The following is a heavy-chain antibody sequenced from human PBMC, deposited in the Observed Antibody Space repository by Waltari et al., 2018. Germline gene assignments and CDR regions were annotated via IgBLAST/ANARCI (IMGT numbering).Heavy chain of an antibody. Sequence: QVQLRESGPRLIRPSETLSLTCALSGSSITSRNYYWEWIRQPPGRGVEWVGNMYDSGITYYNASLKSRVSISVDSSKNQFSLRLTSVTAADTAVYYCTRRRFSNFYHFDYWGLGTLVTVS. CDR2: MYDSGIT. CDR1: GSSITSRNYY. D-gene: IGHD3-3*02. V-gene: IGHV4-39*01. CDR3: TRRRFSNFYHFDY. J-gene: IGHJ4*02.